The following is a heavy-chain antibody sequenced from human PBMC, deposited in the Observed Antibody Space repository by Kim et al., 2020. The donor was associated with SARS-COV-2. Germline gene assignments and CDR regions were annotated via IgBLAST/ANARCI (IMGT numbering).Heavy chain of an antibody. CDR2: IIPILGIA. Sequence: SVKVSCKASGGTFSSYAISWVRQAPGQGLEWMGRIIPILGIANYAQKFQGRVTITADKSTSTAYMELSSLRSEDTAVYYCARDCPVVVDSSGCFFDYWGQGTLVTVSS. D-gene: IGHD6-19*01. CDR1: GGTFSSYA. CDR3: ARDCPVVVDSSGCFFDY. V-gene: IGHV1-69*04. J-gene: IGHJ4*02.